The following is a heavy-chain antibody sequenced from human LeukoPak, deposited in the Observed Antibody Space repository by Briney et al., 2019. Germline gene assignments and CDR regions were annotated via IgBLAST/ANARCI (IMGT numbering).Heavy chain of an antibody. CDR3: ARGNPNPTIFGVVITNFDY. CDR2: IYHSGST. V-gene: IGHV4-30-2*01. J-gene: IGHJ4*02. CDR1: GGSISSGGYY. Sequence: SETLSLTCTVSGGSISSGGYYWSWIRQPPGKGLEWIGYIYHSGSTYYNPSLKSRVTISVDRSKNQFSLKLSSVTAADTAVYYCARGNPNPTIFGVVITNFDYWGQGTLVTVSS. D-gene: IGHD3-3*01.